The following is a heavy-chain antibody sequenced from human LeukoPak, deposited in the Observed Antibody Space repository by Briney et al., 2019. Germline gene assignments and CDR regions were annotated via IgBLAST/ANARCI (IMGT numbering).Heavy chain of an antibody. CDR3: ARDRGVATMDY. Sequence: GGSLRLSWSAYGFPFSSYAMHGVGQAPGKGLEYVSAISDSGGSTYYADSVKGRFTISRDNSKNTLSLQMNSLRPEDTAVYYCARDRGVATMDYWGQGTLVTVSP. J-gene: IGHJ4*02. V-gene: IGHV3-64*04. CDR2: ISDSGGST. D-gene: IGHD5-12*01. CDR1: GFPFSSYA.